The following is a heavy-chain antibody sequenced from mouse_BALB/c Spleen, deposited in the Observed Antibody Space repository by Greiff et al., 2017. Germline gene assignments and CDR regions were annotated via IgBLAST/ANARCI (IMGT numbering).Heavy chain of an antibody. CDR2: IDPANGNT. Sequence: EVKVEESGAELVNPGASVKLSCTASGFNIKDTYMHWVKQRPEQGLEWIGRIDPANGNTKYDPKFQGKATITADTSSNTAYLQLSSLTSEDTAVYYCARDYDYAMDYWGQGTSVTVSS. J-gene: IGHJ4*01. D-gene: IGHD2-4*01. CDR1: GFNIKDTY. CDR3: ARDYDYAMDY. V-gene: IGHV14-3*02.